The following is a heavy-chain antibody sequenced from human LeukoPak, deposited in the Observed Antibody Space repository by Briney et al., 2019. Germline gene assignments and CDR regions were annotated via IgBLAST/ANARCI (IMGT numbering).Heavy chain of an antibody. CDR3: VRLSWELGDGGVT. V-gene: IGHV3-74*01. CDR2: INSDGSST. D-gene: IGHD1-26*01. CDR1: GFTFSSYW. J-gene: IGHJ5*02. Sequence: GGSLRLSCAASGFTFSSYWMHWVRQAPGKGLVWISRINSDGSSTSYADSVKGRFTISRDNAKNTLYLQMNSLRAEDTAVYYCVRLSWELGDGGVTWGQGTLVTVSS.